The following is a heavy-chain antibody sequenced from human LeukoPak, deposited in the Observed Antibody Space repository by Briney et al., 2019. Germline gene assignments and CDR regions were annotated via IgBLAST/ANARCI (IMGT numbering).Heavy chain of an antibody. CDR2: IYPGDSDT. J-gene: IGHJ4*02. CDR1: GYSFTSYW. CDR3: ARLCSGGSCYSGFIDY. D-gene: IGHD2-15*01. Sequence: GESLQISCKGSGYSFTSYWIGWVRQMPGKGLEWMGIIYPGDSDTRYSPSFQGQVTISADKSISTAYLQWSSLKASDTAMYYCARLCSGGSCYSGFIDYWGQGTLVTVSS. V-gene: IGHV5-51*01.